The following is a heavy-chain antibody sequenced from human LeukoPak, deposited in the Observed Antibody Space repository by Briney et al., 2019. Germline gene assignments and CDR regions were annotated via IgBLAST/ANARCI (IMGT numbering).Heavy chain of an antibody. D-gene: IGHD5-24*01. Sequence: SQTLSLACAISGESVSSTGASWNWIRQSPSRGLEWLGRTYYRSQWYYEYALSVKSRVIVAPDTSKNQFSLQLNSVTPEDTAVYYCVRGNYNFDYWGQGSLVTVSS. CDR1: GESVSSTGAS. J-gene: IGHJ4*02. CDR3: VRGNYNFDY. CDR2: TYYRSQWYY. V-gene: IGHV6-1*01.